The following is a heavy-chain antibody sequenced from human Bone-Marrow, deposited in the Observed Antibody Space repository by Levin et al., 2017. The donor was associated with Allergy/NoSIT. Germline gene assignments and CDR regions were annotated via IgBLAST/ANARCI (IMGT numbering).Heavy chain of an antibody. CDR1: GLTFSNYA. J-gene: IGHJ4*02. D-gene: IGHD1-1*01. V-gene: IGHV3-23*01. Sequence: PGGSLRLSCAASGLTFSNYAMSWVRQAPGKGLEWVSAISASGGAAYYADSVKGRFTISRDNSKNTLFLQMNSLRAEDTAIYYCANKYDLFDYWGQGTLVTVSS. CDR3: ANKYDLFDY. CDR2: ISASGGAA.